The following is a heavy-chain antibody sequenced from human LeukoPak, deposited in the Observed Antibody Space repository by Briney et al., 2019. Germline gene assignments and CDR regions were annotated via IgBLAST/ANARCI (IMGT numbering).Heavy chain of an antibody. CDR3: ARDMRLGELRENY. CDR1: GYFIRSGYY. D-gene: IGHD3-16*01. Sequence: SETLSLTCTVSGYFIRSGYYWGWIRQPPGKGLEWIGDIYGSGSTNYNPSLKSRVSMSADTSKNQISLNLKFVTAADTAVYYCARDMRLGELRENYWGQGTLVTVSS. J-gene: IGHJ4*02. CDR2: IYGSGST. V-gene: IGHV4-38-2*02.